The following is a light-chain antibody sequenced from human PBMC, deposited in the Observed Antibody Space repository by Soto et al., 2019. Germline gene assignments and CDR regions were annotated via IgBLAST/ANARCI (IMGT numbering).Light chain of an antibody. V-gene: IGKV3-15*01. J-gene: IGKJ4*01. CDR3: QPYNNWPPVT. Sequence: EIVMTHSPATLSMSPGERSTLSCRASQSVSSNLAWYQQKPGQAPRLLSYGAPTRATGIPAMFSGRGSGTEFTLTISSLQSEDFAVYYCQPYNNWPPVTFGGGTKVEIK. CDR1: QSVSSN. CDR2: GAP.